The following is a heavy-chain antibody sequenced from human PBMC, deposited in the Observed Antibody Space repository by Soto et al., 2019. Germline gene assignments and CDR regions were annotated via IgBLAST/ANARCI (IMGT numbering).Heavy chain of an antibody. J-gene: IGHJ3*02. CDR3: AHPYSGYDYGSLGAFEI. D-gene: IGHD5-12*01. CDR2: IYWDDDK. CDR1: GFSLSTSGVG. Sequence: SGPTLVNPTQTLTLTCTFSGFSLSTSGVGVGWIRQPPGKALEWLALIYWDDDKRYSPSLKSRLTITKDTSKNQVVLTMTNMDPVDTATYYCAHPYSGYDYGSLGAFEIWGQGTMVTVS. V-gene: IGHV2-5*02.